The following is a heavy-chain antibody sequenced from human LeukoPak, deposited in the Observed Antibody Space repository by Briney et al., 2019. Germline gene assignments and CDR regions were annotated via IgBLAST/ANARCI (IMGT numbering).Heavy chain of an antibody. J-gene: IGHJ3*02. D-gene: IGHD3-22*01. CDR1: GGTFSSYA. CDR2: INPSGGST. V-gene: IGHV1-46*01. CDR3: ARGSDDSSGYYKNAFDI. Sequence: ASVKVSCKASGGTFSSYAISWVRQAPGQGLEWMGIINPSGGSTSYAQKFQGRVTMTRDMSTSTVYMELSSLRSEDTAVYYCARGSDDSSGYYKNAFDIWGQGTMVTVSS.